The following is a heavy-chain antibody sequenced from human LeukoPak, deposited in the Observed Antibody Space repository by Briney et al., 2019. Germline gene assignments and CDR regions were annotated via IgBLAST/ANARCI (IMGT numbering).Heavy chain of an antibody. V-gene: IGHV3-53*01. Sequence: GGSLRLSCAASGFTVSSNYMSWVRQAPGKGLEWVSVIYSGGSTYYADSVKGRFTISRDNAKNSLYLQMNSLRAEDTALYYCARDTSSSYGSGSDYWGQGTLVTVSS. CDR3: ARDTSSSYGSGSDY. CDR1: GFTVSSNY. J-gene: IGHJ4*02. CDR2: IYSGGST. D-gene: IGHD3-10*01.